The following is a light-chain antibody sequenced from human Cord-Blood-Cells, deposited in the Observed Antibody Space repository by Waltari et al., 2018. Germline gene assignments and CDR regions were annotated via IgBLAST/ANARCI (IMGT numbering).Light chain of an antibody. CDR3: QQYNNWPPLT. CDR1: QSVSSN. Sequence: EIVMTQSPATLSVSPGERATLSCRASQSVSSNLAWYQQEPGQAPRLLIYGASTMATGIPARFSGSGSGTEFPLTISSLQSEDFAVYYCQQYNNWPPLTFGGGTKVEIK. CDR2: GAS. V-gene: IGKV3-15*01. J-gene: IGKJ4*01.